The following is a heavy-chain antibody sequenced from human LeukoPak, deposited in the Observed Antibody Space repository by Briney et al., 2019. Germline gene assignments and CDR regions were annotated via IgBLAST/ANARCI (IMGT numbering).Heavy chain of an antibody. CDR2: ISTDGSST. CDR1: GFTFSRYW. CDR3: TGPSFDASGMGFDP. J-gene: IGHJ5*02. D-gene: IGHD3-10*01. V-gene: IGHV3-74*01. Sequence: GGSLRLSCAASGFTFSRYWIHWVRQAPGKGPVWVSVISTDGSSTRYADSVKGRFTISRDNVKNTLYLQMNSLRVEDTAVYYCTGPSFDASGMGFDPWGQGALDTVSS.